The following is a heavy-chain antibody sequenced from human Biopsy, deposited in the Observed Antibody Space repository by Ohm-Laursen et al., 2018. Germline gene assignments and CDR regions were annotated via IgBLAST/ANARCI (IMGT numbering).Heavy chain of an antibody. CDR2: ISYSGIT. J-gene: IGHJ4*02. Sequence: GTLSLTCTVSVDSLTSGPENWSWVRQPPGKGLEWIGYISYSGITNYNASLKSRLTISIDTSKNHFSLKLSSVTAADTAVYYCARLPHVDYRYNFDYWGQGTLVTVSS. CDR3: ARLPHVDYRYNFDY. CDR1: VDSLTSGPEN. V-gene: IGHV4-61*01. D-gene: IGHD4-17*01.